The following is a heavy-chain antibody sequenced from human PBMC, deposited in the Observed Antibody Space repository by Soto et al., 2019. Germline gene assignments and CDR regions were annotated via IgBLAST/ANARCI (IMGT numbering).Heavy chain of an antibody. V-gene: IGHV1-18*01. CDR2: ISAYNGNT. Sequence: ASVKVSCKASGYTFTSYGISWVRQAPGQGLEWMGWISAYNGNTNYAQKLQGRVTMTTDTSTSTAYMELRSLRSDDTAVYYCARDPRGFLEWFYYYYGMDVWGQGTTVTVSS. J-gene: IGHJ6*02. CDR3: ARDPRGFLEWFYYYYGMDV. D-gene: IGHD3-3*01. CDR1: GYTFTSYG.